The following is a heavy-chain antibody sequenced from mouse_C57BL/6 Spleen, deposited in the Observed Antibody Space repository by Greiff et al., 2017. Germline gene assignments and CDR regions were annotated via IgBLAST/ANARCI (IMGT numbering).Heavy chain of an antibody. J-gene: IGHJ2*01. D-gene: IGHD2-2*01. CDR2: ISSGSSTI. V-gene: IGHV5-17*01. CDR1: GFTFSDYG. CDR3: ARRGGVTPYYFDY. Sequence: EVQLQESGGGLVKPGGSLKLSCAASGFTFSDYGMHWVRQAPEKGLEWVAYISSGSSTIYYADTVKGRFTISRDNAKNTLFLQMTSLRSEDTAIYYCARRGGVTPYYFDYWGQGTTLTVSS.